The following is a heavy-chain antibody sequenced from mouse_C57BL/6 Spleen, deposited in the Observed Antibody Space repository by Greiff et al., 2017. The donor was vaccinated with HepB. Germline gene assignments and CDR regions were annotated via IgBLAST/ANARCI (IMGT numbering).Heavy chain of an antibody. CDR3: AREGSTTSYFDY. J-gene: IGHJ2*01. Sequence: QVQLQQPGAELVKPGASVKLSCKASGYTFTSYWMHWVKQRPGQGLEWIGMIHPNSGSTNYNEKFKSKATLTVDKSSSTAYMQLSSLTSEDSAVYYCAREGSTTSYFDYWGQGTTLTVSS. D-gene: IGHD2-14*01. CDR1: GYTFTSYW. CDR2: IHPNSGST. V-gene: IGHV1-64*01.